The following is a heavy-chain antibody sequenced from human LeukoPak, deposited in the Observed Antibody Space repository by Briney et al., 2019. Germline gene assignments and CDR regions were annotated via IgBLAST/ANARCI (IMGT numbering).Heavy chain of an antibody. J-gene: IGHJ5*02. CDR3: ARVTMIVVVNWFDP. V-gene: IGHV4-34*01. CDR1: GGSISSYY. D-gene: IGHD3-22*01. CDR2: INHSGST. Sequence: SETLSLTCTVSGGSISSYYWSWIRQPPGKGLEWIGEINHSGSTNYNPSLKSRVTISVDTSKNQFSLKLSSVTAADTAVYYCARVTMIVVVNWFDPWGQGTLVTVSS.